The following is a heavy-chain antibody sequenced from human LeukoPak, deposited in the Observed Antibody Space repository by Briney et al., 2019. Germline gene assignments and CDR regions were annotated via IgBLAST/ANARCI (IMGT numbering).Heavy chain of an antibody. Sequence: PGGSLRLSCAASGFTFSSYVMSWVRQAPGKGLEWVSAISGSGGSTYYADSVKGRFTISRDSSKNTLYLQMNSLRAEDTAVYYCAKDERTTVTTSPLDYWGQGTLVTVSS. CDR2: ISGSGGST. CDR1: GFTFSSYV. D-gene: IGHD4-11*01. J-gene: IGHJ4*02. CDR3: AKDERTTVTTSPLDY. V-gene: IGHV3-23*01.